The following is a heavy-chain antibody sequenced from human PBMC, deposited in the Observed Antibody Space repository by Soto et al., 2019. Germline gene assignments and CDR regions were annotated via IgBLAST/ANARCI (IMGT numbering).Heavy chain of an antibody. CDR1: GGSISSYY. CDR2: IYYSGST. J-gene: IGHJ6*02. D-gene: IGHD6-19*01. Sequence: PSETLSLTSTVSGGSISSYYWSWIRQPPGKGLEWIGYIYYSGSTNYNPSLKSRVTISVDTSKNQFSLKLSSVTAADTAVYYCARVVGSPSYYGMDVWGQGTTVTVSS. V-gene: IGHV4-59*01. CDR3: ARVVGSPSYYGMDV.